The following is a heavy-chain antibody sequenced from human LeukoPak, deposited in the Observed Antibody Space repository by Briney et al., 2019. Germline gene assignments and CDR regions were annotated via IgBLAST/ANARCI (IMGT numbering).Heavy chain of an antibody. J-gene: IGHJ6*03. CDR3: AREARAARPDYYYYMDV. D-gene: IGHD6-6*01. V-gene: IGHV1-18*01. CDR1: GYTFTSYD. CDR2: ISAYNGNT. Sequence: ASVKVSCKASGYTFTSYDINWVRQATGQGLEWMGWISAYNGNTNYAQKLQGRVTMTTDTSTSTAYMELRSLRSDDTAVYYCAREARAARPDYYYYMDVWGKGTTVTVSS.